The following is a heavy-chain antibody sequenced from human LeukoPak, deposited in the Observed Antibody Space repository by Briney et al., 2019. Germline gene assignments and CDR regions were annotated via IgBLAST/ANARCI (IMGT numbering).Heavy chain of an antibody. J-gene: IGHJ3*02. CDR2: IYNDGST. Sequence: GGSLRLSCAASGLTVSSGYMSWVRQAPGKGLEWVSIIYNDGSTYYADSMKGRFTISRDNSKNTLYLQVNSLRAEDTAMYYCARNILFAFDIWGQGTMVTVSS. CDR1: GLTVSSGY. V-gene: IGHV3-53*01. CDR3: ARNILFAFDI.